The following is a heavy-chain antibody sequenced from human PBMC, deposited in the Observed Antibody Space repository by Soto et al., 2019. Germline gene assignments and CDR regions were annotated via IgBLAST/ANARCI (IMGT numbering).Heavy chain of an antibody. CDR3: AKVRGSYPKYYFDY. V-gene: IGHV3-23*01. D-gene: IGHD1-26*01. CDR1: GFTFSSYA. CDR2: ISGSGGSI. J-gene: IGHJ4*01. Sequence: GGSLRLSCAASGFTFSSYAMSWVRQAPGKGLEWVSDISGSGGSIYYADSVKGRFTISRDNSKNTVYLQMNSLRAEDTAVYYCAKVRGSYPKYYFDYWGHGTLVTVSS.